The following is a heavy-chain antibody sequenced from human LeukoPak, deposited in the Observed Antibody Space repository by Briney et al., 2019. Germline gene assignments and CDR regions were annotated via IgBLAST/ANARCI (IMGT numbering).Heavy chain of an antibody. CDR3: ARLKNWYDAFDI. J-gene: IGHJ3*02. D-gene: IGHD6-13*01. Sequence: SQTLSLTCTVSGGSISSGDYYWSWIRQPPGKGLEWIGYIYYSGSTYYNPSLKSRVTISLDTSKNQFSLKLSSVTAADTAVYYCARLKNWYDAFDIWGQGTMVTVSS. CDR2: IYYSGST. V-gene: IGHV4-30-4*01. CDR1: GGSISSGDYY.